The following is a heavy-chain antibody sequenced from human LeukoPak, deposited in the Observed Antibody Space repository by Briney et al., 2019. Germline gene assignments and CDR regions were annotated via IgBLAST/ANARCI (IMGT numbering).Heavy chain of an antibody. CDR2: SRNEGHSYSA. D-gene: IGHD3-10*01. Sequence: GGSLRLSCAVSGFTFSDHYMDWVRQAPGKGLEWIGRSRNEGHSYSADFAASVRGRAALSRDHSRDFLYLQINSLRTDDTAVYYCVALLRGIGYWGQGTLVTVSS. CDR3: VALLRGIGY. CDR1: GFTFSDHY. V-gene: IGHV3-72*01. J-gene: IGHJ4*02.